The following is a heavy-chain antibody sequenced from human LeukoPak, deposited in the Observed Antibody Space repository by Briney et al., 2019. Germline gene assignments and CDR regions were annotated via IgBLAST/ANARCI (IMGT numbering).Heavy chain of an antibody. V-gene: IGHV1-2*02. D-gene: IGHD3-16*01. CDR1: GYTFTGYY. Sequence: ASVKVSCKASGYTFTGYYMHWVRQAPGQGLEWMGWINPDSGGTNYAQKFQGRVTMTRDTSISTAYMELSRLRSDDTAVYYCARAESPFGDFDYWGQGTLVTVSS. CDR2: INPDSGGT. CDR3: ARAESPFGDFDY. J-gene: IGHJ4*02.